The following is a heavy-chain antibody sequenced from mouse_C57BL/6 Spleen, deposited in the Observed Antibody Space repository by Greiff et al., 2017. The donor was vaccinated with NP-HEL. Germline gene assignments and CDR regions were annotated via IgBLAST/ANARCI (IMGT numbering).Heavy chain of an antibody. D-gene: IGHD4-1*01. Sequence: EVQLQESGPGLVKPSQSLSLTCSVTGYSITSGYYWNWIRQFPGNKLEWMGYISYDGSNNYNPSLKNRISITRDTSKNQFFLKLNSVTTEDTATYYCARDLALTGTLFAYWGQGTLVTVSA. CDR2: ISYDGSN. CDR3: ARDLALTGTLFAY. V-gene: IGHV3-6*01. CDR1: GYSITSGYY. J-gene: IGHJ3*01.